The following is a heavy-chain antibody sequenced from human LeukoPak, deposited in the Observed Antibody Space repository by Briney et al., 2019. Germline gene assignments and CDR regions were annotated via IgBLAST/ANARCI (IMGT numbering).Heavy chain of an antibody. CDR1: GFTFSSYA. CDR3: VKEGGLMIRRYYFDY. CDR2: IRYDGSQK. D-gene: IGHD3-16*01. J-gene: IGHJ4*02. V-gene: IGHV3-30*02. Sequence: GGSLRLSCETSGFTFSSYAMHWVRQAPGKGLEWLAFIRYDGSQKSYADSVKGRFTIARDNSKNTLYLHMSSLRVDDTAVYYCVKEGGLMIRRYYFDYWGLGTLVTVPS.